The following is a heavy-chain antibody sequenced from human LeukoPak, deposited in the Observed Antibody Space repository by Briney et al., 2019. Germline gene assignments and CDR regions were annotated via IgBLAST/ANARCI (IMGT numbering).Heavy chain of an antibody. CDR1: GYSISSGYY. CDR2: IYRSATT. J-gene: IGHJ1*01. Sequence: SETLSLTCTVSGYSISSGYYWGWLRQPPGKGLEWIGSIYRSATTHYNPSLKSRVTLSVDKSKNQLSLKVNSVTAADTAVYYCVANGWYSLEHWGQGTLVIVSS. V-gene: IGHV4-38-2*02. CDR3: VANGWYSLEH. D-gene: IGHD6-19*01.